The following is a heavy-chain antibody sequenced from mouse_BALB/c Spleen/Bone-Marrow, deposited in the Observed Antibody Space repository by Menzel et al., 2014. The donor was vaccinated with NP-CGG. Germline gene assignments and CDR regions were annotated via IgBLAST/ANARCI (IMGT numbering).Heavy chain of an antibody. V-gene: IGHV7-3*02. CDR3: ARDRGLTYFDY. D-gene: IGHD2-4*01. CDR2: IRNKANGYTT. J-gene: IGHJ2*01. Sequence: EVKLMESGGGLVQPGGSLRLSCAPSGFTFTDYYMSWVRQPPGKALEWLGFIRNKANGYTTEYSASVKGRFTISRDNSQSILYLQMNTLRAEDSATYYCARDRGLTYFDYWGQSTTLTVSS. CDR1: GFTFTDYY.